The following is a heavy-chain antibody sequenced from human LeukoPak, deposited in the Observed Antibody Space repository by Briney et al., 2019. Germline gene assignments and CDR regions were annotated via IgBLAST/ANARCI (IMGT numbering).Heavy chain of an antibody. CDR2: INPNSGGT. V-gene: IGHV1-2*02. CDR3: ARMELRLSGGFDP. J-gene: IGHJ5*02. Sequence: ASVKVSCKASGYTFTGYYMHWVRQAPGQGLEWMGWINPNSGGTNYAQKFQGRVTMTRDTSISTAYMELSRLRSDDTAVYYCARMELRLSGGFDPWGQGTLVTVSS. CDR1: GYTFTGYY. D-gene: IGHD1-7*01.